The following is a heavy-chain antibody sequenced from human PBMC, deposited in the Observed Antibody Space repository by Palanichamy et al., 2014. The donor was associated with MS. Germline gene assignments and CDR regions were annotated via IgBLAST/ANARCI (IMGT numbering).Heavy chain of an antibody. CDR3: ASGDRGYYFDY. J-gene: IGHJ4*02. Sequence: EVQLLESGEAWYSLGGPVRLSCAATGFTFSSYAMSWVRQAPGKGLEWVSAISGSGGSTYYADSVKGRFTISRDNSKNTLYLQMDSLRAEDTAVYYCASGDRGYYFDYWGQGTLVTVSS. D-gene: IGHD3-10*01. CDR1: GFTFSSYA. CDR2: ISGSGGST. V-gene: IGHV3-23*01.